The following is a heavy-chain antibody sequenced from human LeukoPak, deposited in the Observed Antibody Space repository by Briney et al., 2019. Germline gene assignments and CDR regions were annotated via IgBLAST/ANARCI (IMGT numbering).Heavy chain of an antibody. D-gene: IGHD3-22*01. CDR3: ARATPDYYDSSGYFDY. Sequence: GGSLRLSCAASGFTFSSYEMNWVRQAPGKGLEWVSYISSSGSIIYYADSVKGRFTISRDNAKNPLYLQMNSLRAEDTAVYYCARATPDYYDSSGYFDYWGQGTLVTVSS. V-gene: IGHV3-48*03. J-gene: IGHJ4*02. CDR1: GFTFSSYE. CDR2: ISSSGSII.